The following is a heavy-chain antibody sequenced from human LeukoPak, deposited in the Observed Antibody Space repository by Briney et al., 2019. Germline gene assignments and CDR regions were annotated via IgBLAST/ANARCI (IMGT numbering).Heavy chain of an antibody. CDR2: INQDGSEK. Sequence: PGGSLRLSCEASGFTFSNYGMHWVRQAPGMGLEWVANINQDGSEKYDVDSVKGRFTISRDNAKNSLYLQMNSLRAEDTALYYCAKDDSSGWKEFDYWGQGTLVTVSS. V-gene: IGHV3-7*03. D-gene: IGHD6-19*01. CDR1: GFTFSNYG. CDR3: AKDDSSGWKEFDY. J-gene: IGHJ4*02.